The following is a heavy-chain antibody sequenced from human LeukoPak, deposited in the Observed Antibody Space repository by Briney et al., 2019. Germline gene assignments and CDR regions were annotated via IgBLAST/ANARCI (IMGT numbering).Heavy chain of an antibody. V-gene: IGHV3-7*01. Sequence: GGSLRLSCPASGFTFSSYWMSWVRQAPGKGREWVANIKQDGSEKYYVDSVKGRFTISIDNAKNSLYLQMNSLRAEDTAVYYCARDARYFDWLLSRYFDYWGQGTLVTVSS. CDR3: ARDARYFDWLLSRYFDY. CDR1: GFTFSSYW. J-gene: IGHJ4*02. CDR2: IKQDGSEK. D-gene: IGHD3-9*01.